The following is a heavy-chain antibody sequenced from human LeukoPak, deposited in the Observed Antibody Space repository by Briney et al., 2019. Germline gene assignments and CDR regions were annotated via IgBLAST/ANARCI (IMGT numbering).Heavy chain of an antibody. V-gene: IGHV4-59*08. CDR2: IYYSGST. CDR1: GGSISSYY. D-gene: IGHD4-17*01. J-gene: IGHJ4*02. Sequence: SETLSLTCTVSGGSISSYYWSWIRQPPGKGLEWIGYIYYSGSTNYNPFLKSRVTISVDTSKNQFSLKLSSVTAADTAVYYCARHTVTTFFDYWGQGTLVTVSS. CDR3: ARHTVTTFFDY.